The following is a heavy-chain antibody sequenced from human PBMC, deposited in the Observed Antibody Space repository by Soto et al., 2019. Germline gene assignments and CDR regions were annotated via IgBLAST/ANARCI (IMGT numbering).Heavy chain of an antibody. V-gene: IGHV1-18*01. J-gene: IGHJ4*02. CDR3: ERDTPPTDY. Sequence: QVQLVQSGAEVKKPGASVKVSCRTSGYTVTSYHISWLRHAPGQGREWMGCSSADNTNTSQAQQIQGRVTMTTDTLTSTAYMELRSLRYDDTAVYYCERDTPPTDYWGQGTLVTVSS. CDR1: GYTVTSYH. CDR2: SSADNTNT.